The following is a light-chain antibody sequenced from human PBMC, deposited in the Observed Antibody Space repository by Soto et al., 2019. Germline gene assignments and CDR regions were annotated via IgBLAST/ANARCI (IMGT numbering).Light chain of an antibody. CDR2: RDS. V-gene: IGLV1-47*01. CDR1: SSSIGSNY. J-gene: IGLJ3*02. CDR3: QSYDSSLSGGV. Sequence: QSVLTQPPSASGTPGQRVTISCSESSSSIGSNYIYWYQQLPGTAPKLLIYRDSQRPSGVPDRFSGSKSGTSASLAITGLQAEDEADYYCQSYDSSLSGGVFGGGTKLTVL.